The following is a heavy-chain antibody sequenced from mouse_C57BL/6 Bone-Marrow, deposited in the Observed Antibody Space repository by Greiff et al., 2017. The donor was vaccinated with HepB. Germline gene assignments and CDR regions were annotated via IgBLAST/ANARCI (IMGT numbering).Heavy chain of an antibody. CDR1: GYTFTSYW. D-gene: IGHD1-1*01. Sequence: QVQLQQPGAELVKPGASVKLSCKASGYTFTSYWMHWVKQRPGQGLEWIGMIHPNSGSTNYNEKFKSKATLTVDKSSSTAYMQLSSLTSEDSAVYYCARGENFSTTVPFAYWGQGTLVTVSA. V-gene: IGHV1-64*01. CDR2: IHPNSGST. CDR3: ARGENFSTTVPFAY. J-gene: IGHJ3*01.